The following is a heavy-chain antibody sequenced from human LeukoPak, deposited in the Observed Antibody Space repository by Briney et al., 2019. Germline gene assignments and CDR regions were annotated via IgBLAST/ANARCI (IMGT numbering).Heavy chain of an antibody. CDR1: GGSFSGYY. V-gene: IGHV4-34*01. Sequence: PETLSLTCAVYGGSFSGYYWSWIRQPPGKGLEWIGEINHSGSTNYNPSLKSRVTISVDTSKNQFSLKLSSVTAADTAVYYCARSPTPQYYGSGKDYWGQGTLVTVSS. D-gene: IGHD3-10*01. J-gene: IGHJ4*02. CDR2: INHSGST. CDR3: ARSPTPQYYGSGKDY.